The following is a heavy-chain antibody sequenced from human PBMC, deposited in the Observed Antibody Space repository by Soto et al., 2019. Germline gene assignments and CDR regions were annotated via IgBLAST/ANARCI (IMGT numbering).Heavy chain of an antibody. CDR1: GFTFGDYA. D-gene: IGHD3-3*01. CDR3: TRDGITIFGVVLEGDY. CDR2: IRSKAYGGTT. Sequence: GGSLRLSCTASGFTFGDYAMSWFRQAPGKGLEWVGFIRSKAYGGTTEYAASVKGRFTISRDDSKSIAYLQMNSLKTEDTAVYYCTRDGITIFGVVLEGDYWGQGTLVTVSS. J-gene: IGHJ4*02. V-gene: IGHV3-49*03.